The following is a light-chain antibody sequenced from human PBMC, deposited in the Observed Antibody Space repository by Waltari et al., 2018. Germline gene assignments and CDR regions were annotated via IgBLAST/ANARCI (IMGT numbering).Light chain of an antibody. V-gene: IGLV3-1*01. J-gene: IGLJ2*01. Sequence: SYELTQPPSVSVSPGQTASITCSGDKLGDKYACWYRQKPGQSPVLVIYQDTKRPSGIPERFSGSNSGSTATLTISGTQAMDEADYYCQAWDSSSDVVFGGGTKLTVL. CDR2: QDT. CDR3: QAWDSSSDVV. CDR1: KLGDKY.